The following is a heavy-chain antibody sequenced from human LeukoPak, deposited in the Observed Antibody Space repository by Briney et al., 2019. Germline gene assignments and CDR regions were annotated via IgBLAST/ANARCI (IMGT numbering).Heavy chain of an antibody. J-gene: IGHJ6*02. Sequence: PGGSLRLSCAASGFTFSSYGMHWVRQAPGKGLELVAVISYDGSNKYYADSVKGRFTISRDNSKNTLYLQMNSLRAEDTAVYYCAKDLGRSYGSGSYYNPNYYYYGMDVWGQGTTVTVSS. CDR1: GFTFSSYG. CDR3: AKDLGRSYGSGSYYNPNYYYYGMDV. D-gene: IGHD3-10*01. V-gene: IGHV3-30*18. CDR2: ISYDGSNK.